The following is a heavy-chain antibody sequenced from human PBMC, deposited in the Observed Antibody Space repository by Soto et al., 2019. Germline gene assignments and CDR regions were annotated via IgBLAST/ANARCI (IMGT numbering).Heavy chain of an antibody. CDR3: ASGARERGRWLQLPAY. CDR2: IIPIFGTA. CDR1: GGTFSSYA. V-gene: IGHV1-69*01. Sequence: QVQLVQSGAEVKKPGSSVKVSCKASGGTFSSYAISWVRRAPGQGLEWMGGIIPIFGTANYAQKFQGRVTITADESTSTAYMELSSLRSEDTAVYYCASGARERGRWLQLPAYWGQGTLVTVSS. J-gene: IGHJ4*02. D-gene: IGHD5-12*01.